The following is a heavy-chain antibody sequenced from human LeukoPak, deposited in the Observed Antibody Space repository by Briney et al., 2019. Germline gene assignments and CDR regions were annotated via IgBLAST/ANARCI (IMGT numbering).Heavy chain of an antibody. D-gene: IGHD6-19*01. CDR1: GGSISSYY. Sequence: PSETLSLTCTVSGGSISSYYWSWIRQPPGKGLEWIGYIYHSGSTNYNPSLKSRVTISVDTSKNQFSLKLSSVTAADTAVYYCARAIAVAYWFDPWGQGTLVTVSS. V-gene: IGHV4-59*01. CDR2: IYHSGST. J-gene: IGHJ5*02. CDR3: ARAIAVAYWFDP.